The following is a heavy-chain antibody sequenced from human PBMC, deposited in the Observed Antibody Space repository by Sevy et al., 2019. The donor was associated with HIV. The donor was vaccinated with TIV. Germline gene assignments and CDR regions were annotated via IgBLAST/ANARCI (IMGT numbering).Heavy chain of an antibody. J-gene: IGHJ3*02. CDR2: IWYDGSNK. Sequence: GGSLRLSCAASGFTFSSYGMHWVRQAPGKGLEWVAVIWYDGSNKYYADSVKGRFTISRDNSKNTLYLQMNSLRAEDTAVYYCARDESYDILTGYFGAFEIWGQGTMVTVSS. V-gene: IGHV3-33*01. CDR3: ARDESYDILTGYFGAFEI. D-gene: IGHD3-9*01. CDR1: GFTFSSYG.